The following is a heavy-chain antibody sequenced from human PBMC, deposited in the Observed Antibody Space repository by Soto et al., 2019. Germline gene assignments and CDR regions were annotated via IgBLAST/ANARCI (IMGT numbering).Heavy chain of an antibody. J-gene: IGHJ4*02. CDR2: ISGSGGST. CDR1: GFPFSSYA. Sequence: GGSLSLSCAASGFPFSSYAMSWVRQAPGKGLEWVSAISGSGGSTYYADSVKGRFTISRDNSKNTLYLQMNSLRAEDTAVYYCAKGGNDYGDYYFDYWGQGTLVTVSS. V-gene: IGHV3-23*01. CDR3: AKGGNDYGDYYFDY. D-gene: IGHD4-17*01.